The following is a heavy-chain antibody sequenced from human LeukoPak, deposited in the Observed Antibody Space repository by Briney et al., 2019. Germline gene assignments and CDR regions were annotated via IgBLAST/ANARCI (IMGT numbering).Heavy chain of an antibody. Sequence: GASVKVSCKASGYTFTSYGISWVRQAPGQGLEWMGWISTYNGDTNYAQKLQGGVTMTTDTSTNTAYMELRSLRSDDTAVYYCAREGLGELTLDYWGQGTLVTVSS. V-gene: IGHV1-18*01. D-gene: IGHD3-16*01. CDR2: ISTYNGDT. CDR3: AREGLGELTLDY. J-gene: IGHJ4*02. CDR1: GYTFTSYG.